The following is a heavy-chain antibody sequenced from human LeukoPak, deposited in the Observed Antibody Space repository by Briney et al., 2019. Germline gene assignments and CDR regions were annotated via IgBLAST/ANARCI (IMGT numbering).Heavy chain of an antibody. CDR2: ISSSSSTI. V-gene: IGHV3-48*01. J-gene: IGHJ4*02. Sequence: GGSLRLSCAASGFTFSSYSMNWVRQAPDKGLEWVSYISSSSSTINYADSVKGRFTISRDNAKKSLYLQMNSLRAEDTAVYYCARDLVDDWGQGTLVTVSS. CDR1: GFTFSSYS. D-gene: IGHD1-26*01. CDR3: ARDLVDD.